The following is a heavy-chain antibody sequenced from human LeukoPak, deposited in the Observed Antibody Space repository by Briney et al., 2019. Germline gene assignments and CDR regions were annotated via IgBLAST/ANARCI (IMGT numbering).Heavy chain of an antibody. D-gene: IGHD2-8*02. CDR1: GFTFSAYW. J-gene: IGHJ5*02. CDR2: IIEGGDLK. Sequence: GGSLRLSCAASGFTFSAYWMTWVRQAPGKGLAWVANIIEGGDLKYYVDSVKGRFTISRDNTKNSLYLQMTSLRAEDTAVYYCARVSGQDGSNWFDPWGQGTLVTVPS. V-gene: IGHV3-7*01. CDR3: ARVSGQDGSNWFDP.